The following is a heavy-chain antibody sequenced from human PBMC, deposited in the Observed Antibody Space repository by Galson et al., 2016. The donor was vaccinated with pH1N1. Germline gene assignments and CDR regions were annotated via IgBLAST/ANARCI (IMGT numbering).Heavy chain of an antibody. V-gene: IGHV1-69*10. CDR3: ARMSSGYNTIDC. D-gene: IGHD6-25*01. CDR1: RDTFINYA. Sequence: SVKVSCKASRDTFINYAFSWVRQAPGKGLEWMGGIIPILGAPDYAQNFQGRVTISTDKSTTTAYMELTGLTSGDTAIYYCARMSSGYNTIDCWGQGTLITVSS. CDR2: IIPILGAP. J-gene: IGHJ4*02.